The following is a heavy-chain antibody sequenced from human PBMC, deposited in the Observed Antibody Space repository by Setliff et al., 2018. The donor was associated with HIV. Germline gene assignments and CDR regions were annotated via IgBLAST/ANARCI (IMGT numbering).Heavy chain of an antibody. D-gene: IGHD3-10*01. CDR2: MYYKGTT. Sequence: LSLTCTVSGGSIVSSSYYWGWIRQPPGKGLEWIATMYYKGTTYNNASLKSRVTLSADPSKNQFSLNLNAVTATDTAVYYCARQGLTMVRGGPVPSLYFFGHWGQGILVTVSP. V-gene: IGHV4-39*01. J-gene: IGHJ4*02. CDR3: ARQGLTMVRGGPVPSLYFFGH. CDR1: GGSIVSSSYY.